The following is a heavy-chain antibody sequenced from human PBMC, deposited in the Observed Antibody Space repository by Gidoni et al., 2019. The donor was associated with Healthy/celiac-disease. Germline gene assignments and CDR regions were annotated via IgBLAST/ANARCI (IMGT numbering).Heavy chain of an antibody. V-gene: IGHV2-5*01. D-gene: IGHD3-3*01. CDR3: AHLYYDFWSGSPRSDY. Sequence: QITLKESGPTLVKPTQTLTLTCPFSGFSLSTSGVGVGWIRHPPGKALEWLALIYWNDDKRYSPSLKSRLTITKDTSKNQVVLTMTNMDPVDTATYYCAHLYYDFWSGSPRSDYWGQGTLVTVSS. CDR2: IYWNDDK. J-gene: IGHJ4*02. CDR1: GFSLSTSGVG.